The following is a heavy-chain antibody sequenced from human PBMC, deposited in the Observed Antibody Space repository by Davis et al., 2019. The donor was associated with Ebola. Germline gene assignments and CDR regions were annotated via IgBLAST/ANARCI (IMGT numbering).Heavy chain of an antibody. CDR1: GYTFTGYY. CDR2: INPNSGGT. V-gene: IGHV1-2*04. D-gene: IGHD3-16*01. Sequence: ASVKVSCKASGYTFTGYYMYWVRQAPGQGLEWMGWINPNSGGTNYAQKFQGWVTMTRDTSTSTVYMELSSLRSEDTAVYYCARGGAVWGQGTLVTVSS. CDR3: ARGGAV. J-gene: IGHJ4*02.